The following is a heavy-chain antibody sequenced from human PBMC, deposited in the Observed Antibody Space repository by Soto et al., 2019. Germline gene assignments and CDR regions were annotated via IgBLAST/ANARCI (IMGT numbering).Heavy chain of an antibody. V-gene: IGHV1-2*02. Sequence: QVQLVQSGPEMTKPGASVKVSCNTSGYTFTIYFIHWVRQAPGQGLEWMGWINPNSGDTKYAQNFQGRVTMTRDTSIRTAYMDLGGLTSDDTAVFFCARAKRGSFYFDSWGQGTLVTVSS. J-gene: IGHJ4*02. CDR3: ARAKRGSFYFDS. D-gene: IGHD1-26*01. CDR2: INPNSGDT. CDR1: GYTFTIYF.